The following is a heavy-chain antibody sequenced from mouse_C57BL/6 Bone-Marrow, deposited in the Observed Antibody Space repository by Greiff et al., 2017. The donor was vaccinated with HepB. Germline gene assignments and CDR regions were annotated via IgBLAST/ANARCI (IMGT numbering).Heavy chain of an antibody. CDR2: ISSGSSTI. J-gene: IGHJ1*03. D-gene: IGHD2-2*01. CDR1: GFTFSDYG. CDR3: AIYGYADFWYFDV. Sequence: EVKLMESGGGLVKPGGSLKLSCAASGFTFSDYGMHWVRQAPEKGLEWVAYISSGSSTIYYADTVKGRFTISRDNAKNTLFLQMTSLRSEDTAMYYCAIYGYADFWYFDVWGTGTTVTVSS. V-gene: IGHV5-17*01.